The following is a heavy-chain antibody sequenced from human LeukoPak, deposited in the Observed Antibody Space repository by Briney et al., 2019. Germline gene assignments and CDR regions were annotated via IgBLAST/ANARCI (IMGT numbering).Heavy chain of an antibody. J-gene: IGHJ6*03. Sequence: GGSLRLSCAGSGFSFSSYGMRWVRQAPGKGLEWMAFIRSDGSNKYYADSVKGRFTISRDNSKNTLYLQMNSLRAEDTAVYYCARDGNSSSWYYYYYYMDVWGKGTTVTVSS. CDR2: IRSDGSNK. D-gene: IGHD6-13*01. CDR1: GFSFSSYG. CDR3: ARDGNSSSWYYYYYYMDV. V-gene: IGHV3-30*02.